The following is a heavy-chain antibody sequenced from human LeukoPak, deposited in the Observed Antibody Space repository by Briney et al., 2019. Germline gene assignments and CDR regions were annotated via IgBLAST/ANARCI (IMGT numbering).Heavy chain of an antibody. CDR3: AKGVYGDYGMDV. CDR2: ISGSGGST. J-gene: IGHJ6*02. Sequence: GGSLRLSCAASGFTFSSYAMSWVRQAPGKGLEWVSAISGSGGSTYYADSVKGRFTISRDNSKNTLYLQMDSLRAEDTAVYYCAKGVYGDYGMDVWGQGTTVTVSS. CDR1: GFTFSSYA. D-gene: IGHD4-17*01. V-gene: IGHV3-23*01.